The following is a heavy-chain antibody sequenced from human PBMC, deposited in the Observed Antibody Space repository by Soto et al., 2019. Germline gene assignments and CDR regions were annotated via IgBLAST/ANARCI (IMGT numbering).Heavy chain of an antibody. Sequence: SVKVSCKASGGTFSSSAIIWVRQAPGQGLEWMGGIIPMFGTADYAQRFQGRVTITADESTSTVYMELSSLRSEDTAVYYCARGSALDTTMAYFDYWGQGTLVTVSS. J-gene: IGHJ4*02. CDR3: ARGSALDTTMAYFDY. CDR1: GGTFSSSA. CDR2: IIPMFGTA. D-gene: IGHD5-18*01. V-gene: IGHV1-69*13.